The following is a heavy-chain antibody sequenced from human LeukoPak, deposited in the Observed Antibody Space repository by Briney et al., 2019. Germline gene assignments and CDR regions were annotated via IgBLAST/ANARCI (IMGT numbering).Heavy chain of an antibody. CDR1: GGSLSPYY. D-gene: IGHD5-12*01. CDR2: IFSSGST. CDR3: ARGSAPTGYSGYGWVGATSTIDY. Sequence: SETLSLTCSVSGGSLSPYYWSWIRQPPGKGLEWIGYIFSSGSTNYNPSLKSRVTISVDTSRNQFSLKLSSVTAADTAVYYCARGSAPTGYSGYGWVGATSTIDYWGQGTLVTVSS. V-gene: IGHV4-4*09. J-gene: IGHJ4*02.